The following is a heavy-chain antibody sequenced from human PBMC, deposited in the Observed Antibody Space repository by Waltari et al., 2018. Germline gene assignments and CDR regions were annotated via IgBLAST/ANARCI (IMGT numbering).Heavy chain of an antibody. J-gene: IGHJ3*02. Sequence: QVQLQQWGAGLLKPSETLSLTCAVYGGSFSGYYWSWIRQPPGKGLEWIGEINHSGSTNYNPSLKSRVTISVDTSKNQFSLKLSSVTAADTAVYYCARVRGSSWYRFSAFDIWGQGTVVTVSS. CDR1: GGSFSGYY. CDR3: ARVRGSSWYRFSAFDI. CDR2: INHSGST. V-gene: IGHV4-34*01. D-gene: IGHD6-13*01.